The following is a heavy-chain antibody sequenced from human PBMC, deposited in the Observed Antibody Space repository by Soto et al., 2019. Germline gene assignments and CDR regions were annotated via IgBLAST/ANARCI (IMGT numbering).Heavy chain of an antibody. V-gene: IGHV1-46*01. J-gene: IGHJ5*02. D-gene: IGHD3-3*01. CDR3: ARGYRSGVILEENWFDP. CDR2: INPSGGST. Sequence: QVQLVQSGAEVKKPGASVKVSCKASGYTFTSYYMHWVRQAPGQGLEWKGIINPSGGSTSYAQKCQGRVTMTRDTSTSTVYMELSSLGSEDTAVYYCARGYRSGVILEENWFDPWGQGTLVTVSS. CDR1: GYTFTSYY.